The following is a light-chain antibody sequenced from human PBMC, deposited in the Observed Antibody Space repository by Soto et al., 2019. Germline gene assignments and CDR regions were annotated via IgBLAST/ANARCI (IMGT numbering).Light chain of an antibody. J-gene: IGKJ2*01. CDR2: GAS. Sequence: EIVLTQSPGTLSLSPGERATLSCRASHSVTSSSLAWYQQKPGQAPRLLIFGASSRATGIPDRFSGSGSGTDFTLTISRLEPEDSAVYYCQQCGSSPQTFGQGTKLEIK. CDR1: HSVTSSS. V-gene: IGKV3-20*01. CDR3: QQCGSSPQT.